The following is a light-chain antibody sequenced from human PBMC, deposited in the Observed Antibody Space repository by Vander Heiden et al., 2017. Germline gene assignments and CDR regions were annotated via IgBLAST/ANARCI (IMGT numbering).Light chain of an antibody. J-gene: IGLJ3*02. Sequence: QLVLTQSPSASASLGASVKLTCTLNRGHSGNAIAWHQQQPEKGPRFVMKVNSDGRHNKGEGIPDRFSGSSSGAERYLTISSLQSEDEADYYCQIWGAGVRVFGGGTKLTVL. CDR2: VNSDGRH. CDR1: RGHSGNA. V-gene: IGLV4-69*01. CDR3: QIWGAGVRV.